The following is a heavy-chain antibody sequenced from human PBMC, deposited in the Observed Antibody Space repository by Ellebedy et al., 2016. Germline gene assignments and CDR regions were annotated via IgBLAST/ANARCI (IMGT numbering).Heavy chain of an antibody. Sequence: SETLSLTXAVYGGSFSGYYWSWIRQPPGKGLEWIGYIYYSGITYYNPSLKSRVTISLDTSKNQFSLKLNSVTAADTAVYYCARDVGEFGMLANYYMDVWGKGTTVTVSS. CDR1: GGSFSGYY. J-gene: IGHJ6*03. V-gene: IGHV4-34*09. CDR3: ARDVGEFGMLANYYMDV. D-gene: IGHD3-16*01. CDR2: IYYSGIT.